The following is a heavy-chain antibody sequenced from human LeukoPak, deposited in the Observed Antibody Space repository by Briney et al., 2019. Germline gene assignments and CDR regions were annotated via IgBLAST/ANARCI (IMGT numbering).Heavy chain of an antibody. Sequence: GGSLRLSCAASGFTFSSYNMNWVRQAPGKGLEWVSYIRSSGNTIYYADSVKGRFTISRDNSKNTLYLQMNSPRAEDTAVYYCAKDGGDIVVVSVGVVTDYYYGMDVWGQGTTVTVSS. CDR2: IRSSGNTI. V-gene: IGHV3-48*01. CDR3: AKDGGDIVVVSVGVVTDYYYGMDV. J-gene: IGHJ6*02. CDR1: GFTFSSYN. D-gene: IGHD2-15*01.